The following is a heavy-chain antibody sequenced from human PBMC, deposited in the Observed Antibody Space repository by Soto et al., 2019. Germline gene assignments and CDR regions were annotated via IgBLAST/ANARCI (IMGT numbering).Heavy chain of an antibody. CDR1: GGSISSSSYY. D-gene: IGHD2-21*02. V-gene: IGHV4-39*01. CDR2: IYYSGST. CDR3: ARRASCGGDCYTHYFDY. J-gene: IGHJ4*02. Sequence: QLQLQESGPGLVKPSETLSLTCTVSGGSISSSSYYWGWIRQPPGKGLEWIGSIYYSGSTYYNPSLNSRVPLSVDTSKNRVSLTPCSVTAEGAAVYYCARRASCGGDCYTHYFDYWGQGTLVTVSS.